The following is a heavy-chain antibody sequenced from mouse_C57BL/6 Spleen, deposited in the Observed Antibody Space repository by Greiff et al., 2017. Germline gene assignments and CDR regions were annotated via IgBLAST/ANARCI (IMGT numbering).Heavy chain of an antibody. V-gene: IGHV1-85*01. D-gene: IGHD1-1*01. CDR3: ARDYYGSSYKFAY. CDR2: IYPRDGST. CDR1: GYTFTSYD. Sequence: QVHVKQSGPELVKPGASVKLSCKASGYTFTSYDINWVKQRPGQGLEWIGWIYPRDGSTKYNEKFKGKATLTVDTSSSTAYMELHSLTSEDSAVYFCARDYYGSSYKFAYWGQGTLVTVSA. J-gene: IGHJ3*01.